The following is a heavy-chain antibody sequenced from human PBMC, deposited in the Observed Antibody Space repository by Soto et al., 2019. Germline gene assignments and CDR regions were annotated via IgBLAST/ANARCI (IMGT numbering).Heavy chain of an antibody. CDR1: GFTFSTYW. D-gene: IGHD4-4*01. Sequence: GGSLRLPCLASGFTFSTYWMNRVRQAPGKGLEWVANINPDGNVGTYVDSVRGRFTTSRDNAKNSLYLQMNSLRADDTAVYFCAGWGGHDYNYWGQGIMVTVSS. V-gene: IGHV3-7*03. CDR2: INPDGNVG. CDR3: AGWGGHDYNY. J-gene: IGHJ4*02.